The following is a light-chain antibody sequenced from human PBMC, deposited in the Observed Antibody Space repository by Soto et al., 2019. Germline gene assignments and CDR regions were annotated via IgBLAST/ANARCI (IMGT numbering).Light chain of an antibody. Sequence: QSALTQPASVSGSPGQSITISCIETSSDVGSYNLVSWYQQHPGKAPKLMIYEGSKRPSGVSNRFSGSKSGNTASLTISGLEAEDEADYYCYSYAGSSYVFGTGTKLTVL. CDR1: SSDVGSYNL. V-gene: IGLV2-23*01. CDR3: YSYAGSSYV. CDR2: EGS. J-gene: IGLJ1*01.